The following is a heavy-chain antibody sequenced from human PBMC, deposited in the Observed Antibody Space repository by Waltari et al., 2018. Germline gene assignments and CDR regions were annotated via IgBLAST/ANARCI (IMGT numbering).Heavy chain of an antibody. V-gene: IGHV4-59*11. CDR2: IYYSGST. CDR1: GGSISSHY. D-gene: IGHD2-15*01. J-gene: IGHJ6*02. Sequence: QVQLQESGPGLGKPSETLSLTCTVPGGSISSHYGSWIGRPPGRGREWVGYIYYSGSTNYTPALNSRVTISVDTSKNQFSLKLSSVTAADTAVYYCARDVVPDCSGGSCYSYWYFDLWGQGTTVTVSS. CDR3: ARDVVPDCSGGSCYSYWYFDL.